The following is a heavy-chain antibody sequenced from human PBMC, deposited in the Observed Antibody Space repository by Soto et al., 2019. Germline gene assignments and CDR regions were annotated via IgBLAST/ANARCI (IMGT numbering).Heavy chain of an antibody. J-gene: IGHJ4*02. Sequence: GGSLRLSCAASGFTFSSHWMVWVRQAPGKGLVWVSRIFSDGIRTSYADAVKGRFTISRDNARNTLYLQMSSLRAEDTAVYFCARGISGSGTANDYWGQGTLVTVSS. CDR3: ARGISGSGTANDY. CDR1: GFTFSSHW. V-gene: IGHV3-74*01. CDR2: IFSDGIRT. D-gene: IGHD1-26*01.